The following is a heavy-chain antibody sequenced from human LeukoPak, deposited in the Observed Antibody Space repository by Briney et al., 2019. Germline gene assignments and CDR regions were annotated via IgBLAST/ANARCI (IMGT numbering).Heavy chain of an antibody. CDR1: GFFVGSVY. CDR3: AKVDSSGYYHIDY. D-gene: IGHD3-22*01. CDR2: IYAGGTT. J-gene: IGHJ4*02. Sequence: GGSLRLSCAASGFFVGSVYMNWVRQAPGKGLEWVSVIYAGGTTFYADSVEGRFTISRDNSKNTLYLQMNSLTAEDTAVYYCAKVDSSGYYHIDYWGQGTLVTVSS. V-gene: IGHV3-66*01.